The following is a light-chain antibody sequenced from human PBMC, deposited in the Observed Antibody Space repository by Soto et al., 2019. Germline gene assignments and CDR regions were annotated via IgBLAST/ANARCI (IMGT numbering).Light chain of an antibody. V-gene: IGLV1-40*01. CDR2: DNA. CDR1: SSNIGADYD. CDR3: QSYDSSLSGSV. Sequence: QSVLTQPPSVSGAPGQRVTISCTGSSSNIGADYDVHWYQQLPGTAPKLLIYDNANRPSGVPDRFSGSKSGTSAYLAITGLQAEDEADYYCQSYDSSLSGSVFGGGTKVTVL. J-gene: IGLJ3*02.